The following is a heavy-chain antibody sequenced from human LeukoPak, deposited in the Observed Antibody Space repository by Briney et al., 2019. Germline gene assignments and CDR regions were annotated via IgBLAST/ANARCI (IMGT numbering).Heavy chain of an antibody. CDR1: GFTFSSYA. CDR2: ISGSGGST. Sequence: GASLRLSCAASGFTFSSYAMSWVRQAPGKGLEWVSAISGSGGSTYYADSVKGRFTISRDNSKNTLYLQMNSLRAEDTAVYYCAKDCHDSSGYYPDAFDIWDQGTMVTVSS. J-gene: IGHJ3*02. V-gene: IGHV3-23*01. CDR3: AKDCHDSSGYYPDAFDI. D-gene: IGHD3-22*01.